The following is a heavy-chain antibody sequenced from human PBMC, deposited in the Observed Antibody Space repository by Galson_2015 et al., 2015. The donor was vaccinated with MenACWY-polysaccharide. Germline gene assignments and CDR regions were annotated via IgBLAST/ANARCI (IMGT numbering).Heavy chain of an antibody. V-gene: IGHV3-21*01. D-gene: IGHD3-22*01. CDR3: ARAVIRNIWFDP. J-gene: IGHJ5*02. Sequence: LRLSCAASGFTLSAYNMNWVRQAPGKGLEWVSYMSSGGDYIFYADSVKGRFTISRDNINNSLYLQMSSLRAEDTAVYYCARAVIRNIWFDPWGQGALVTVSS. CDR2: MSSGGDYI. CDR1: GFTLSAYN.